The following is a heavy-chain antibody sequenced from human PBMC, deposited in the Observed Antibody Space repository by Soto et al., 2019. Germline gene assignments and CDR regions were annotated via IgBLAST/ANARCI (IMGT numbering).Heavy chain of an antibody. D-gene: IGHD3-16*01. V-gene: IGHV1-8*01. CDR1: GYTSRYDD. CDR3: ARVGAWALRNLGY. J-gene: IGHJ4*02. Sequence: GASVKGSWKAAGYTSRYDDSSWGRQATGQGLEWMGWMNPNSGNTGYAQKFQGRITMTRNTSISTAYMEMNSLTSEDTAVYYCARVGAWALRNLGYWGQGTRVTVSS. CDR2: MNPNSGNT.